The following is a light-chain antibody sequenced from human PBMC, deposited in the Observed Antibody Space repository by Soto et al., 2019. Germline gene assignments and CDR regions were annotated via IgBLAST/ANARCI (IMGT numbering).Light chain of an antibody. Sequence: DIQMTQSPSSLSASVGDTVTITCRASQSIGKHLNWYQQKHGKAPKFLIYFVSNLQSGVPSRFSGSGSGTDFNLTINSLQPEDFATYYCQQGYSSAITFGQGTRLEI. J-gene: IGKJ5*01. V-gene: IGKV1-39*01. CDR1: QSIGKH. CDR2: FVS. CDR3: QQGYSSAIT.